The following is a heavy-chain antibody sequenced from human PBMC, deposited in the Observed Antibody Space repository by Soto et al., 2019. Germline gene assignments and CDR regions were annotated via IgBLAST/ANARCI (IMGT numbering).Heavy chain of an antibody. V-gene: IGHV3-48*02. Sequence: EVHLEESGGGLVQPGRSRRISCAASGFTFSSYAMNWVRQAPGKGLEWISYISVGSGSIFYADSVRGRFTISRDDAQNSVYLKMDTLRYEDTAMYYCVRDDKWAFDIWGQVTTVIVSS. CDR2: ISVGSGSI. CDR1: GFTFSSYA. J-gene: IGHJ3*02. CDR3: VRDDKWAFDI. D-gene: IGHD1-26*01.